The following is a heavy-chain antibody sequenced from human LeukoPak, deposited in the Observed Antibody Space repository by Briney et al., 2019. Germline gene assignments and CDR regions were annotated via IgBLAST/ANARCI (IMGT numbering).Heavy chain of an antibody. Sequence: GGSLRLSCAVSGFTFSNAGMSWVRQAPGKGLEWIGRIKSKTDGGTTDYAAPVKGRFTISRDDSKNTLYVQMNSLKTEDTAVYYCNADYYDNLVGAYFDYWGQGTLVTVSS. D-gene: IGHD3-22*01. J-gene: IGHJ4*02. V-gene: IGHV3-15*01. CDR3: NADYYDNLVGAYFDY. CDR1: GFTFSNAG. CDR2: IKSKTDGGTT.